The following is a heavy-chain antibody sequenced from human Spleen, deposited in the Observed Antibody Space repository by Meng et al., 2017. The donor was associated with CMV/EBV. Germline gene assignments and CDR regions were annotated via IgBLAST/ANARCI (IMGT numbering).Heavy chain of an antibody. CDR2: INHSGSA. V-gene: IGHV4-34*01. CDR3: ARGTGGFGWFDP. CDR1: GGSFSGFL. D-gene: IGHD7-27*01. J-gene: IGHJ5*02. Sequence: GSLRLSCAVYGGSFSGFLWTWIRQPPGKGLEWIAEINHSGSANYNPSLKSRVTISVDTSKNQFSLRLSSVTAANTAVYFCARGTGGFGWFDPWGQGTLVIVSS.